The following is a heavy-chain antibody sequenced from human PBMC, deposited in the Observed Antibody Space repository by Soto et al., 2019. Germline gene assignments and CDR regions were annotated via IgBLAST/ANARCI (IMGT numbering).Heavy chain of an antibody. D-gene: IGHD3-3*01. J-gene: IGHJ4*02. CDR3: AGGLLRGPLDY. V-gene: IGHV4-59*12. CDR1: GGSISSYY. Sequence: SETLSLTCTVSGGSISSYYWIWIRQPPGKGLEWIGYIYYSGSTNYNPSLKSRVTISVDTSKNQFSLKLSSVTAEDTAVYYCAGGLLRGPLDYCGPGTLVTVSS. CDR2: IYYSGST.